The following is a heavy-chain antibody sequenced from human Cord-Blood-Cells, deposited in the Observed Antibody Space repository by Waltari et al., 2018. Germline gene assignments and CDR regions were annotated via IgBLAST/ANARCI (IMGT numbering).Heavy chain of an antibody. Sequence: EVQLVESGGGLVQPGGSLRLSCAASGFTFSSYSMNWVRQAPGKGLEWGSYISSSSSTIYDADSGKGRFTISRDNAKNSLYLQMNSLRDEDTAVYYCAREMERYDFWSGYNWFDPWGQGTLVTVSS. V-gene: IGHV3-48*02. CDR1: GFTFSSYS. D-gene: IGHD3-3*01. J-gene: IGHJ5*02. CDR2: ISSSSSTI. CDR3: AREMERYDFWSGYNWFDP.